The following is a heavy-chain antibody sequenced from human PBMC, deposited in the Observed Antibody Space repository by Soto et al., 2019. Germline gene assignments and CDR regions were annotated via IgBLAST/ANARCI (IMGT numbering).Heavy chain of an antibody. V-gene: IGHV3-33*01. CDR2: IWYDGSNK. J-gene: IGHJ6*02. CDR1: GFTFSSYG. Sequence: GGSLRLSCAASGFTFSSYGMHWVRQAPGKGLEWVAVIWYDGSNKYYADSVKGRFTISRDNSKNTLYLQMNSLRAEDTAVYYCARGREYYYYGMDVWGQGTTVTVSS. CDR3: ARGREYYYYGMDV.